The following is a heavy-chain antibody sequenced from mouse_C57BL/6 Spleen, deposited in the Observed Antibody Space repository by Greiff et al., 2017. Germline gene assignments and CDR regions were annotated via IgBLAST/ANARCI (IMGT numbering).Heavy chain of an antibody. CDR2: IDPATGAT. V-gene: IGHV14-4*01. D-gene: IGHD1-1*01. CDR1: GFNIKDDY. J-gene: IGHJ3*01. Sequence: VQLQQSGAELVRPGASVKLSCTASGFNIKDDYMHWVKQRPDQGLAWIGWIDPATGATDYASKFQGKATITADTSSNTAYLQLSSLTSEDTAVYYCTTRGSPFAYWGQGTLVTVSA. CDR3: TTRGSPFAY.